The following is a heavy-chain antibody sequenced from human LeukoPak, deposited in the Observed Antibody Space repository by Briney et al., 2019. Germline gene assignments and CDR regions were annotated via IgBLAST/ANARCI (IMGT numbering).Heavy chain of an antibody. CDR1: GITFSEAW. CDR3: SSGTPVDY. D-gene: IGHD1-26*01. CDR2: IMSKSDGGTT. V-gene: IGHV3-15*01. J-gene: IGHJ4*02. Sequence: GGSLRLSCAASGITFSEAWLSWVRQAPGKGLEGVGRIMSKSDGGTTDYAAPVKGRFTISRDDSTNTLYLQMNSLKIEDTAVYYCSSGTPVDYWGQGTLVTVSS.